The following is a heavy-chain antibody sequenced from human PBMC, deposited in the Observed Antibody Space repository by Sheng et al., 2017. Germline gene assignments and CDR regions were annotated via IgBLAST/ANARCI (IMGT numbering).Heavy chain of an antibody. CDR3: AKVAGATTSRIEY. Sequence: EVQLLESGGGLVQPGGSLRLSCAASGFSFSSYAITWVRQAPGKGLEWVSAISGSGDTTYYADSVKGRFTISRDNSKNTMNLQMNSLRGEDTAVYYCAKVAGATTSRIEYWGQGNPGHRLL. V-gene: IGHV3-23*01. D-gene: IGHD1-26*01. J-gene: IGHJ4*02. CDR1: GFSFSSYA. CDR2: ISGSGDTT.